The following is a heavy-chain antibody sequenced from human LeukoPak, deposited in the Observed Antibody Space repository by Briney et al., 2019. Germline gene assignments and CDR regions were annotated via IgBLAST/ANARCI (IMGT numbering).Heavy chain of an antibody. CDR3: ARDYYGSGSLDY. CDR1: GYTFSSYG. CDR2: ISAYNGNT. V-gene: IGHV1-18*01. Sequence: ASVKVSCKASGYTFSSYGFSWVRQAPGQGLEWMGWISAYNGNTQYAQKFQDRVSMTTDTSTSTAYMELRSLRSDDTAVYYCARDYYGSGSLDYWGQGTLVTVSS. D-gene: IGHD3-10*01. J-gene: IGHJ4*02.